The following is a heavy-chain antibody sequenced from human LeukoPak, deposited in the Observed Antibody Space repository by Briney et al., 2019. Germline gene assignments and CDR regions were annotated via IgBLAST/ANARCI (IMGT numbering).Heavy chain of an antibody. D-gene: IGHD1-1*01. V-gene: IGHV3-9*03. J-gene: IGHJ4*02. CDR1: GFTFDDYA. CDR2: ISWNSAYT. Sequence: GGSLRLSCVASGFTFDDYAMHWVRQAPGKGLEWVSGISWNSAYTGYADSVKGRFTISRDNAKNSLYLQMNSLTAEDMALYYCAKANDYVLSTYYLDFWGQGTLVTVS. CDR3: AKANDYVLSTYYLDF.